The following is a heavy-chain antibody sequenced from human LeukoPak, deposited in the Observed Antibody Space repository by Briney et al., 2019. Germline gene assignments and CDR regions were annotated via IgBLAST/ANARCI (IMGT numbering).Heavy chain of an antibody. CDR3: STYYFDNSGYLTGFDY. D-gene: IGHD3-22*01. CDR2: VSSGGTT. V-gene: IGHV4-39*01. Sequence: PSETLSLTCTVSGGSISGSSWFWGWSRQPPGKGLEWIGSVSSGGTTYYNPSLKSRVTISVGTSKTQFSLKPSTVTAADTAIYYCSTYYFDNSGYLTGFDYWGQGTLVTVSS. CDR1: GGSISGSSWF. J-gene: IGHJ4*02.